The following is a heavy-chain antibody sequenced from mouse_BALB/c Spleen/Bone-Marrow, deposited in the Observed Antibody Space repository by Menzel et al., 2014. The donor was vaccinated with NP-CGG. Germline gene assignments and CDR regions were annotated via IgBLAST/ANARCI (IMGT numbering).Heavy chain of an antibody. V-gene: IGHV14-3*02. D-gene: IGHD1-1*01. CDR1: GFNIKDTY. CDR2: IDPANGNT. CDR3: ASYYYCSSSFAY. J-gene: IGHJ3*01. Sequence: EVQGVESGAELVKPGASVKLSCTASGFNIKDTYMHWVKQRPEQGLEWIGRIDPANGNTKYDPKFQGKATITADTSSNTAYLQLSSLTSEDTAVYYCASYYYCSSSFAYWGQGTLVTVSS.